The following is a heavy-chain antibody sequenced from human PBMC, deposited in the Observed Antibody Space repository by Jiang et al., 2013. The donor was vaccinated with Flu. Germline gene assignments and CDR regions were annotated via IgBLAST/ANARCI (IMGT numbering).Heavy chain of an antibody. CDR3: ARRIDYGDYITTWRAGIFGMDV. Sequence: GAEVKKPGESLKISCKGSGYSFTSYWIGWVRQMPGKGLEWMGIIYPGDSDTRYSPSFQGQVTISADKSISTAYLQWSSLKASDTAMYYCARRIDYGDYITTWRAGIFGMDVWGQGTTVTVSS. J-gene: IGHJ6*02. CDR2: IYPGDSDT. D-gene: IGHD4-17*01. CDR1: GYSFTSYW. V-gene: IGHV5-51*03.